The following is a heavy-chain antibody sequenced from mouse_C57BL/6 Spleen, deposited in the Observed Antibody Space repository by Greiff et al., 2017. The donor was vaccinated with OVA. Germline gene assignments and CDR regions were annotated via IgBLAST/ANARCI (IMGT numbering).Heavy chain of an antibody. J-gene: IGHJ1*03. V-gene: IGHV1-64*01. CDR1: GYTFTSYW. CDR2: IHPNSGST. Sequence: VQLQQPGAELVKPGASVKLSCKASGYTFTSYWMHWVKQRPGQGLEWIGMIHPNSGSTNYNEKFKSKATLTVDKSSSTAYMQLSSLTSEDSAVYYGARSHYGSSGYFDVWGTGTTVTVSS. CDR3: ARSHYGSSGYFDV. D-gene: IGHD1-1*01.